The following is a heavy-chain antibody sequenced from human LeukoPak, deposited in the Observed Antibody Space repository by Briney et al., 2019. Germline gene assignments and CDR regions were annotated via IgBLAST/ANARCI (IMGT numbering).Heavy chain of an antibody. V-gene: IGHV3-7*01. J-gene: IGHJ3*02. CDR2: IKQDGSEK. D-gene: IGHD3-10*01. CDR3: ARHGGAFDI. CDR1: GFTFSSYA. Sequence: HPGGSLRLSCAASGFTFSSYAMSWVRQAPGKGPEWVAYIKQDGSEKDYVDSVKGRFTISRDNAKNSLYLQMNSLRGEDTAVYYCARHGGAFDIWGQGTLVTVSS.